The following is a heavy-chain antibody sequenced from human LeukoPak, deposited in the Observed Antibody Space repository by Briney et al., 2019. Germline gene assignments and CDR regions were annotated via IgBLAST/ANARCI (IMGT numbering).Heavy chain of an antibody. J-gene: IGHJ4*02. Sequence: PGGSLRLSCAASGFTFSSYGMHWVRQSPGKGLEWVAVIWYDGSNKYYADSVKGRFTISRDNSKNTLYLQMNSLRAEDTAVYYCAKDWKQPAPQSAYFDYWGQGTLVTVSS. CDR1: GFTFSSYG. CDR2: IWYDGSNK. V-gene: IGHV3-33*06. D-gene: IGHD5-18*01. CDR3: AKDWKQPAPQSAYFDY.